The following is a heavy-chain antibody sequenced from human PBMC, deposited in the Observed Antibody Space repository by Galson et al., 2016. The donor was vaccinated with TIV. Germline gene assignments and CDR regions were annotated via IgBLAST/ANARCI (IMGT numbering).Heavy chain of an antibody. Sequence: SLRLSCAASVLSFSSYPMHWVRQAPGKGLEYVALISDDGNNKQCADSVKGRFTISRDNSKKTLLLQMSSLRIEDTAVYYCSRAGGYDYYYYAMDVWGQGTTVTVSS. V-gene: IGHV3-30-3*01. J-gene: IGHJ6*02. CDR1: VLSFSSYP. D-gene: IGHD5-12*01. CDR2: ISDDGNNK. CDR3: SRAGGYDYYYYAMDV.